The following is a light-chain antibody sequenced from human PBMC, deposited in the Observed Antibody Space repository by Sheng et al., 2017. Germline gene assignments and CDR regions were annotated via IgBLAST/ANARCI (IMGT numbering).Light chain of an antibody. CDR2: LHNDGSL. Sequence: QTVLTQSPSASASLGASVRLTCTLTTEHSHYAIAWHQQQPQKGPRFLMKLHNDGSLSKGDGIPHRFSGSMSGADRYLTISGLQSEDEADYYCQTWGTGVVFGGGTKLTVL. CDR3: QTWGTGVV. CDR1: TEHSHYA. V-gene: IGLV4-69*01. J-gene: IGLJ2*01.